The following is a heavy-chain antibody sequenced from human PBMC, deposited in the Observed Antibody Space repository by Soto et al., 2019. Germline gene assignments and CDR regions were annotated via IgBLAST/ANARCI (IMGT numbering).Heavy chain of an antibody. V-gene: IGHV1-18*01. Sequence: QVQLVQSGAEVKKPGASVKVSCKASGYTFTSYGISWVRQAPGQGLEWMGWISAYNGNTNYAQKLQGRVTMTTDTPTPTAXMELRSLRSDDTAVYYCARDLKLRGVSPPYYGMDVWGQGTTVTVSS. CDR3: ARDLKLRGVSPPYYGMDV. J-gene: IGHJ6*02. CDR1: GYTFTSYG. CDR2: ISAYNGNT. D-gene: IGHD3-10*01.